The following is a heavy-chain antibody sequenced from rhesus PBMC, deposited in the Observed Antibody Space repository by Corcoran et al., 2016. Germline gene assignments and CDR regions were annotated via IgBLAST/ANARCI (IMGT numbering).Heavy chain of an antibody. CDR3: ARDGVEYCTGSGCYGAFDF. CDR2: IYGGSCNT. CDR1: GGSISDYYY. V-gene: IGHV4S7*01. D-gene: IGHD2-21*01. J-gene: IGHJ3*01. Sequence: QVQLQESGPGLVKPSETLSLTCAVYGGSISDYYYWSWIRQPPGKGLEWIGQIYGGSCNTDYPPSLKRRGPVSNDPSKNQFSLKLSSVTAADTAVYYCARDGVEYCTGSGCYGAFDFWGQGLRVTVSS.